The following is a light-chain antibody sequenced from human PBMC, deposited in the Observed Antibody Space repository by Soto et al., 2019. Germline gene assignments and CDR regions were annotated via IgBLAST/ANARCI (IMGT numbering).Light chain of an antibody. Sequence: DIQMTQSPSTLSASVGDRVTFTCRASESISDWLVWYHQRPGKPPKLLIYKASRLESGVPSRFSGSASGTEFTLTITSLQPDDFGTYYCQQYSTSSISFGPGTRLEI. J-gene: IGKJ5*01. CDR3: QQYSTSSIS. CDR1: ESISDW. CDR2: KAS. V-gene: IGKV1-5*03.